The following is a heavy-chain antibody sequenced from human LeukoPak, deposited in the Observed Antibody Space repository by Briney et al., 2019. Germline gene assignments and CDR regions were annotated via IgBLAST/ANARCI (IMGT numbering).Heavy chain of an antibody. CDR2: INPNSGGT. V-gene: IGHV1-2*06. CDR3: ARDQQPVYYFDY. J-gene: IGHJ4*02. Sequence: GASVKVSCXASGYTFTGYYMRWVRQAPGQGLEWMGRINPNSGGTNYAQKFQGRVTMTRDTSISTAYMELSRLRSDDTAVYYCARDQQPVYYFDYWGQGTLVTVSS. D-gene: IGHD6-13*01. CDR1: GYTFTGYY.